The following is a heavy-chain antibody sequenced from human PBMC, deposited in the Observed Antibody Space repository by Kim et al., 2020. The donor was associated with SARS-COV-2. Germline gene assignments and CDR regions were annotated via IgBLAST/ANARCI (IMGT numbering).Heavy chain of an antibody. CDR3: TTRFVGAPLDN. D-gene: IGHD3-10*01. V-gene: IGHV3-21*01. CDR2: ISRDSDYI. J-gene: IGHJ4*02. CDR1: DFTFSTYS. Sequence: GGSLRLSCTASDFTFSTYSMNWVRQAPGKGLEWVSSISRDSDYIFYADSVKGRFTISRDNAKKSMYLQMDRLRGEDTAVYYCTTRFVGAPLDNWGQGALVTVSS.